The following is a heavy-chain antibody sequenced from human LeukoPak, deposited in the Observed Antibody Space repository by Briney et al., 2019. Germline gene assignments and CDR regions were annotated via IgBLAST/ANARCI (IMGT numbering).Heavy chain of an antibody. J-gene: IGHJ3*02. CDR3: ARALYDFWSGYSRAFDI. Sequence: PSETLSLTCTVSGDSFTSVTDYWAWIRQPPGKGLEWIATGDYSGGTYYNPSLESRVAISADMSKNQISLQLTSVTGADTAVYYCARALYDFWSGYSRAFDIWGQGTMVTVSS. V-gene: IGHV4-39*07. D-gene: IGHD3-3*01. CDR1: GDSFTSVTDY. CDR2: GDYSGGT.